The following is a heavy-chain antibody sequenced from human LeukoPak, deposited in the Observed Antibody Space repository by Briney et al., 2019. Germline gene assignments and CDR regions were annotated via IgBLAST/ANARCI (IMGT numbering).Heavy chain of an antibody. D-gene: IGHD3-22*01. J-gene: IGHJ3*02. Sequence: PSETLSLTCTVSGGSISSYYWSWIRQPPGKGLEWIGYIYYSGSTNYNPSLKSRVTISVDTSKNQFSLKLSSVTAADTAVYYCARDRHYYDSSGYYSGSEAFDIWGQGTMVTVSS. CDR1: GGSISSYY. V-gene: IGHV4-59*01. CDR3: ARDRHYYDSSGYYSGSEAFDI. CDR2: IYYSGST.